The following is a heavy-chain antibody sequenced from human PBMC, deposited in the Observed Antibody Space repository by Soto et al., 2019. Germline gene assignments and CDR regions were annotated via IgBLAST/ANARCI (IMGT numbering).Heavy chain of an antibody. D-gene: IGHD3-10*01. Sequence: GGSLRLSCAASGFTFSSYWMSWVRQAPGKGLEWVANIKQDGSEKYYVDSVKGRFTISRDNAKNLLYLQMNSLRAEDTAVYYCARDSDLLLWFGELPRVFDYWGQGTLVTVSS. CDR1: GFTFSSYW. V-gene: IGHV3-7*01. CDR3: ARDSDLLLWFGELPRVFDY. J-gene: IGHJ4*02. CDR2: IKQDGSEK.